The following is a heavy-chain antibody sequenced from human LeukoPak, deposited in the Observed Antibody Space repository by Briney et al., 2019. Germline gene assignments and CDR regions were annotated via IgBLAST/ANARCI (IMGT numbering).Heavy chain of an antibody. J-gene: IGHJ4*02. V-gene: IGHV1-69*05. CDR1: GGTFSSYA. CDR3: ASGDYYDSSGYPLDY. Sequence: PVKVSCKASGGTFSSYAISRVRQAPGQGLEWMGGIIPIFGTANYAQKFQGRVTVTTDESTSTAYMELSSLRSEDTAVYYCASGDYYDSSGYPLDYWGQGTLVTVSS. D-gene: IGHD3-22*01. CDR2: IIPIFGTA.